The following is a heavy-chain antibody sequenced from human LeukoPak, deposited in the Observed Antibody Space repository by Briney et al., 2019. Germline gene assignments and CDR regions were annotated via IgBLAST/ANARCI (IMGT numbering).Heavy chain of an antibody. Sequence: ASVKVSCKASGYTFNGYYMHWVRQARGQGLECMGWINPNSGGTNYAQKFQGRVTMTRDTSISTAYMELSRLRSDDTAVYYCARDQSGSNYLPYYMDVWGKGTTVTVSS. CDR3: ARDQSGSNYLPYYMDV. V-gene: IGHV1-2*02. CDR2: INPNSGGT. D-gene: IGHD4-11*01. J-gene: IGHJ6*03. CDR1: GYTFNGYY.